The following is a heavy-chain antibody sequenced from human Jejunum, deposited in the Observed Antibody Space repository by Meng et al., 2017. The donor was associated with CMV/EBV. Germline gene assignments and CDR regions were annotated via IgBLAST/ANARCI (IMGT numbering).Heavy chain of an antibody. CDR2: IDNRGST. Sequence: HLSEPVPGLVRPSQTLSLTCTASGGAISSGDFCWSWIRQPPGKGLEWIGYIDNRGSTYYNPSLTSRVTVSMDTSKNQFSLKLTSVTAADTAVYYCARGYSSGWYYFHYWGQGTLVTVSS. V-gene: IGHV4-30-4*01. CDR3: ARGYSSGWYYFHY. CDR1: GGAISSGDFC. D-gene: IGHD6-19*01. J-gene: IGHJ4*02.